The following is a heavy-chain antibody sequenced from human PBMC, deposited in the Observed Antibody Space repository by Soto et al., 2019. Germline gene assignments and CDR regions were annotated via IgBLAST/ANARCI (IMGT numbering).Heavy chain of an antibody. CDR3: AKCRSSWFESGMDV. CDR1: GFSFADYA. CDR2: IDWNGGTT. V-gene: IGHV3-9*01. J-gene: IGHJ6*02. D-gene: IGHD3-10*01. Sequence: EVHLVESGGGLVQPGTSLRLSCAGPGFSFADYAMPWVRQAPGKGLEWVSAIDWNGGTTDSADSGQGRFKISRANAKKSLYLQMNSLRPEDTALYYCAKCRSSWFESGMDVWGQGTKVTVSS.